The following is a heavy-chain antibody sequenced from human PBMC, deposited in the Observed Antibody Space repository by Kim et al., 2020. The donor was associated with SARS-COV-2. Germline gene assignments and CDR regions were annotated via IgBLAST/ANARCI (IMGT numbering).Heavy chain of an antibody. D-gene: IGHD6-13*01. Sequence: SETLSLTCAVYGGSFSGYYWSWIRQPPGKGLEWIGEINHSGSTNYNPSLKSRVTISVDTSKNQFSLKLSSVTAADTAVYYCAREAYSSSSYWGQGTLVTVSS. CDR1: GGSFSGYY. CDR2: INHSGST. CDR3: AREAYSSSSY. V-gene: IGHV4-34*01. J-gene: IGHJ4*02.